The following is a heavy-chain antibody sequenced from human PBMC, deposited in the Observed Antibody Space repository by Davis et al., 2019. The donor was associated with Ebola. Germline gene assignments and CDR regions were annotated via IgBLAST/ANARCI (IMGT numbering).Heavy chain of an antibody. V-gene: IGHV3-23*01. CDR2: ISGSGDKT. CDR1: GFTFRSSA. J-gene: IGHJ4*02. D-gene: IGHD2-15*01. Sequence: PGGSLRLSCAASGFTFRSSAMGWVRQAPGKGLEWVSSISGSGDKTCFADSVKGRFTVSRDNSKNTLDLQMRSLKAEDTAVYYCAKRPVTYQLVAGYFDTWSQGTLVTVSS. CDR3: AKRPVTYQLVAGYFDT.